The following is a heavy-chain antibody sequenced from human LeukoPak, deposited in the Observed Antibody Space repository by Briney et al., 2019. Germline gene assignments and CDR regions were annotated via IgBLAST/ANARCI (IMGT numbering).Heavy chain of an antibody. D-gene: IGHD2-2*01. V-gene: IGHV4-34*01. CDR1: GGSFSGYY. CDR3: ARDPSSTQDEYYYYGMDV. J-gene: IGHJ6*02. Sequence: SETLSLTCAVYGGSFSGYYWSWIRQPPGKGLKWIGEINHSGSTNHNPSLKSRVTISVDTSKNQFSLKLSSVTAADTAVYYCARDPSSTQDEYYYYGMDVWGQGTTVTVSS. CDR2: INHSGST.